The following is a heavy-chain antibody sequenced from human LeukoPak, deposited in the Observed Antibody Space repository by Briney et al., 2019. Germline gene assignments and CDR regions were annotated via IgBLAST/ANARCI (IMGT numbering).Heavy chain of an antibody. CDR2: IIPIFGTA. J-gene: IGHJ6*02. D-gene: IGHD3-10*01. Sequence: ASVKVSCTASGGTFSSYAISWVRQAPGQGLEWMGGIIPIFGTANYAQKFQGRVTITADESTSTAYMELSSLRSEDTAVYYCARGWEVRGVIDRYGMDVWGQGTTVTVSS. CDR3: ARGWEVRGVIDRYGMDV. CDR1: GGTFSSYA. V-gene: IGHV1-69*13.